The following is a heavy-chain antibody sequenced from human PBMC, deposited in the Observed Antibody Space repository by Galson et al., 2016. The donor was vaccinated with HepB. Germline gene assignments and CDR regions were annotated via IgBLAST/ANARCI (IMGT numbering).Heavy chain of an antibody. Sequence: SETLSLTCTVSGGSISSYYWSWIRQPPGKGLEWIGYIYNSGRTNYNLSLKSRVTISADTSKNQFYLNLRSVTAADTAVYYCARDRDSSSYYSLDYWGQGTLVTVSS. V-gene: IGHV4-59*01. CDR2: IYNSGRT. CDR1: GGSISSYY. CDR3: ARDRDSSSYYSLDY. D-gene: IGHD3-22*01. J-gene: IGHJ4*02.